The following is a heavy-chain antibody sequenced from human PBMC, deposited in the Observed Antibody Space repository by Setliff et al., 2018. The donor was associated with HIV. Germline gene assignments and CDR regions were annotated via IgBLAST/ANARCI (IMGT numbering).Heavy chain of an antibody. Sequence: HPGGSLRLSCVGSGFIFSNDWMSWVRQAPGKGLEWVAQINPDGDIESYVDSVRGRFTISRDNAKNSMYLQMNSPGVEDTAVYYCVRMSPWRFDAWGQGTRVTVSS. CDR3: VRMSPWRFDA. D-gene: IGHD5-12*01. J-gene: IGHJ5*02. CDR1: GFIFSNDW. V-gene: IGHV3-7*01. CDR2: INPDGDIE.